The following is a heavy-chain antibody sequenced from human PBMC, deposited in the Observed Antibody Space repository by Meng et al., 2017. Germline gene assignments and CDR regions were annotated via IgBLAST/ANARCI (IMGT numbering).Heavy chain of an antibody. CDR3: AREVVAALDY. V-gene: IGHV4-34*01. J-gene: IGHJ4*02. Sequence: VQLQQWGAGLLKPSETLSLHSAVYGGSFSGYYWSWIRQPPGKGLEWIGEINHSGSTNYNPSLKSRVTISVDTSKNQFSLKLSSVTAADTAVYYCAREVVAALDYWGQGTLVTVSS. CDR2: INHSGST. D-gene: IGHD2-15*01. CDR1: GGSFSGYY.